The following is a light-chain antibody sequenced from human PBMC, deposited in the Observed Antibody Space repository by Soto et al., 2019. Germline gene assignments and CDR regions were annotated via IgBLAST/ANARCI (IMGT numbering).Light chain of an antibody. V-gene: IGLV1-51*01. Sequence: QSVLTQPPSVSGAPGQRVTISCTGSSSNIGAYYDVHWYQQLPGTAPKLLIYDNNKRPSGIPDRFSGSKSGTSATLGITGLQTGDEADYYCGTWDSSLSAGVFGTGTKLTVL. CDR3: GTWDSSLSAGV. J-gene: IGLJ1*01. CDR2: DNN. CDR1: SSNIGAYYD.